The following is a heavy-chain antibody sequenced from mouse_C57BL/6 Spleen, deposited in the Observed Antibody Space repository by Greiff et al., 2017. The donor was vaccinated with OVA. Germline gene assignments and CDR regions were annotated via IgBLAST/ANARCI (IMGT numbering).Heavy chain of an antibody. D-gene: IGHD2-2*01. CDR3: ARERTMVTYFDY. CDR1: GYAFSSSW. Sequence: QVQLQQSGPELVKPGASVKISCKASGYAFSSSWMNWVKQRPGKGLEWIGRIYPGDGDTNYNGKFKGKATLTADKSSSTAYMQLSSLTSEDSAVYVCARERTMVTYFDYWGQGTTLTVSS. CDR2: IYPGDGDT. V-gene: IGHV1-82*01. J-gene: IGHJ2*01.